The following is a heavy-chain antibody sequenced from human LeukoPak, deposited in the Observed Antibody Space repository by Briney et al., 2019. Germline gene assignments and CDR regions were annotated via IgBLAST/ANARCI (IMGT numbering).Heavy chain of an antibody. V-gene: IGHV4-34*01. CDR3: ARPSGYYYGYFDY. J-gene: IGHJ4*02. Sequence: SETLSLTCAVYGGSFSGYYWSWIRQPPGKGLEWIGEINHSGSTNYNPSLKSRVTISVDTSKNQFSLKLSSVTAADTAVYYCARPSGYYYGYFDYWGQGTLVTVSS. CDR1: GGSFSGYY. CDR2: INHSGST. D-gene: IGHD3-22*01.